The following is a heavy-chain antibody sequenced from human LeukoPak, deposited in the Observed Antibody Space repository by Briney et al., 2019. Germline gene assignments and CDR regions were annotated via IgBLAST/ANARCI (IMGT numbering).Heavy chain of an antibody. CDR3: ARETVVDSSTSRDIKIKHEAFDI. J-gene: IGHJ3*02. CDR2: ITRNGGAR. D-gene: IGHD4-23*01. CDR1: GFSFSEYA. V-gene: IGHV3-64*01. Sequence: GGSLRLSCVGSGFSFSEYAMYWVRHAPGKGLEYVSTITRNGGARDYGNSAAGRFTVSRDNSKSTLYLQMGSLRIEDTAVYYCARETVVDSSTSRDIKIKHEAFDIWGRGTVVTVSS.